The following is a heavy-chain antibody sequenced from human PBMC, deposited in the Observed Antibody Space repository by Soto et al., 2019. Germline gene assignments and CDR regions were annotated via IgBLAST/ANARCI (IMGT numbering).Heavy chain of an antibody. J-gene: IGHJ5*02. D-gene: IGHD6-19*01. V-gene: IGHV3-23*01. CDR1: GFTFNTFA. CDR2: ISATGAVT. CDR3: AKMGRTGWLRLPSDS. Sequence: EVQLLESGGGLVHPGGSLKLSCAASGFTFNTFAMTWVRQAPGKGLEWVSSISATGAVTSDADAVKGRFSSSRDNSNKTLYLHMNDLKTDDTAVYYCAKMGRTGWLRLPSDSWGQGTLVTVSS.